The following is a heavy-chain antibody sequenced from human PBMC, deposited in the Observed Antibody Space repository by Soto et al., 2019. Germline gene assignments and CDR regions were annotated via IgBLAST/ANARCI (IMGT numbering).Heavy chain of an antibody. CDR3: AKDLAKGGGSAGFDY. V-gene: IGHV1-2*02. Sequence: ASVKVSCKASGYTFTGYYIHWVRQAPGQGLEWMGWINPNSGGTKYPQKFQGRVTMTRDTSISTVYMSLTGLKSDDTAIYFCAKDLAKGGGSAGFDYWGQGTLVTVSS. CDR1: GYTFTGYY. CDR2: INPNSGGT. D-gene: IGHD2-15*01. J-gene: IGHJ4*02.